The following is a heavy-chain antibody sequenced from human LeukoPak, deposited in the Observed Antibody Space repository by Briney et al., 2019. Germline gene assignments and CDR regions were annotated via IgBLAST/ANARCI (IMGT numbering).Heavy chain of an antibody. Sequence: PSETLSLTCTVSGGSISSYYWNWIRQPPGKRLEWIGYIYYTGIANYNPSLKSRVTISLDTSKNQFSLSLSSVTAADTAVYYCAGDISGGYWGQGTLVTVSS. CDR3: AGDISGGY. CDR2: IYYTGIA. V-gene: IGHV4-59*01. J-gene: IGHJ4*02. CDR1: GGSISSYY. D-gene: IGHD3-16*01.